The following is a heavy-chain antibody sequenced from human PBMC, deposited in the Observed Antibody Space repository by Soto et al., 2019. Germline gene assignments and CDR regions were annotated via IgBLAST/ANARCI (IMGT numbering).Heavy chain of an antibody. CDR3: ARDTYCSGGSCYEPVDDAFDI. V-gene: IGHV3-7*01. CDR1: GFTFSSYW. J-gene: IGHJ3*02. D-gene: IGHD2-15*01. Sequence: GGSLRLSCAASGFTFSSYWMSWVRQAPGKGLEWVANIKQDGSEKYYVDSVKGRFTISRDNAKNSLYLQMNSLRAEDTAVYYCARDTYCSGGSCYEPVDDAFDIWGQGTMVTVSS. CDR2: IKQDGSEK.